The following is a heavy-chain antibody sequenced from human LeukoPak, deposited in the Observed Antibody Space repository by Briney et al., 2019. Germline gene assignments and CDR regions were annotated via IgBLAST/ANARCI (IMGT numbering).Heavy chain of an antibody. V-gene: IGHV4-61*10. CDR3: ARDGIPYSSSWGADY. J-gene: IGHJ4*02. CDR2: IYYSGST. D-gene: IGHD6-13*01. Sequence: PSETLSLTCTVSGGSISSGSYYWSWIRQPAGKGLEWIGYIYYSGSTNYNPSLKSRVTISVDTSKNQFSLKLSSVTAADTAVYYCARDGIPYSSSWGADYWGQGTLVTVSS. CDR1: GGSISSGSYY.